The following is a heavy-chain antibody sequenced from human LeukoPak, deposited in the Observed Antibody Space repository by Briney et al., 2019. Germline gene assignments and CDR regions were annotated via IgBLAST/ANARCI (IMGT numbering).Heavy chain of an antibody. CDR2: INPSGGST. CDR1: GYTFTSYY. Sequence: ASVKVSCKASGYTFTSYYMHWVRQAPGQGLEWMGIINPSGGSTSYAQKFQGRVTMIRDTSTSTVYMELSSLRSEDTAVYYCARDASVYYDFWSGYNDYWGQGTLVTVSS. J-gene: IGHJ4*02. V-gene: IGHV1-46*01. D-gene: IGHD3-3*01. CDR3: ARDASVYYDFWSGYNDY.